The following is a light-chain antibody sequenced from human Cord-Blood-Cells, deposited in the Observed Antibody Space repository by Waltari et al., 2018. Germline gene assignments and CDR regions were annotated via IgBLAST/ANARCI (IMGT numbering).Light chain of an antibody. V-gene: IGLV1-36*01. Sequence: QSVLTQPPSVSEAPRQRVTISCSGSSSNIGNNAVNWYQQLPGKAPKLLIYYDDLLPSGVSDRFSGSKSGTSASLAISGLQSEDEADYYCAAWDGSLKVFGGGTKLTVL. J-gene: IGLJ3*02. CDR1: SSNIGNNA. CDR2: YDD. CDR3: AAWDGSLKV.